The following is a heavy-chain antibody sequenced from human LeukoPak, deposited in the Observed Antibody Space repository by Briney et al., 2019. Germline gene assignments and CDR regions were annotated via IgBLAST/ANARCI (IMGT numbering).Heavy chain of an antibody. J-gene: IGHJ4*02. V-gene: IGHV3-30-3*01. Sequence: GGSLRLSCAASGFTFSDYTLHWVRQAPGKGLEWVALMSYDGDTKYYADSVKGRFTVSRDNPKNTLYVQMNSLRAEDTAVYYCARAQSGYPPDYWGQGTLVAVSS. CDR1: GFTFSDYT. D-gene: IGHD3-9*01. CDR3: ARAQSGYPPDY. CDR2: MSYDGDTK.